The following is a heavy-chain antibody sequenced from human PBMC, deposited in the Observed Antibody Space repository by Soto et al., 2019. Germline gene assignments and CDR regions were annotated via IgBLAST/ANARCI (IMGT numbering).Heavy chain of an antibody. CDR2: ISGGIGST. CDR3: AKSRLVMTSSSFDS. D-gene: IGHD2-21*02. Sequence: EVQLLESGGGLVQPGGSLRLSCVASGFSFGTYAMTWVRQVPGKGLEWVSTISGGIGSTFYADSVKGRFTISRDISKNTLFLQMKSLSVEDTAVYYCAKSRLVMTSSSFDSWGQGVLVSVSS. V-gene: IGHV3-23*01. J-gene: IGHJ4*01. CDR1: GFSFGTYA.